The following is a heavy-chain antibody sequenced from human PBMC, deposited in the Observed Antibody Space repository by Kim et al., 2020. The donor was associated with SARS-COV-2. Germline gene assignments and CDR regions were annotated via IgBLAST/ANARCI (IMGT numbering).Heavy chain of an antibody. CDR3: ARSGGGSSSDY. J-gene: IGHJ4*02. CDR2: T. V-gene: IGHV4-31*02. D-gene: IGHD2-15*01. Sequence: TYYTPSLKSRVTISVATSKNQFSLKLSSVTAADTAVYYCARSGGGSSSDYWGQGTLVTVSS.